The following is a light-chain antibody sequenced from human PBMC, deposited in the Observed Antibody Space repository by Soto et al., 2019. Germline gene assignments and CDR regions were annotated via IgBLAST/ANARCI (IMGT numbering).Light chain of an antibody. CDR2: DAS. CDR3: QKYNSYGYT. J-gene: IGKJ2*01. CDR1: QSISSW. V-gene: IGKV1-5*01. Sequence: DIQMTQSPSTLSASVGDRVTITCRASQSISSWLAWYQQKPGKAPKLLIYDASSLESGVPARFSGSGSETAFTLTSSSLQPDDFAPYYCQKYNSYGYTFGHGTKLEIK.